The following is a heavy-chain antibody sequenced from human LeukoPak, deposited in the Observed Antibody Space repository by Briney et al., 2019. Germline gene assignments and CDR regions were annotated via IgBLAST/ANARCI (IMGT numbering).Heavy chain of an antibody. CDR3: ARATGNSDHSPQEPIDLYFDL. V-gene: IGHV1-69*15. Sequence: SVKVSCKASGGTFSSYAISWVRQAPGQGLEWMGRIIPIFGAANYAQKFQGRVTITADESTSTAYMELRSLRSEDTAVYYCARATGNSDHSPQEPIDLYFDLWGRGTLVTVSS. CDR1: GGTFSSYA. J-gene: IGHJ2*01. CDR2: IIPIFGAA. D-gene: IGHD4-23*01.